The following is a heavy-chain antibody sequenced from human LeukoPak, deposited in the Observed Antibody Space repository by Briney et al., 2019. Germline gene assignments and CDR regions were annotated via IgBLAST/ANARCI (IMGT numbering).Heavy chain of an antibody. V-gene: IGHV4-30-2*01. Sequence: SETLSLTCAVSGGSISSGGYSWSWIRQPPGKGLEWIGYIYHSGSTYYNPSLKSRVTISVDRSKNQFSLKLSSVTAADTAVYYCARGPYYDILTGSKTGFDYWGQGTLVTVSS. D-gene: IGHD3-9*01. CDR1: GGSISSGGYS. CDR2: IYHSGST. J-gene: IGHJ4*02. CDR3: ARGPYYDILTGSKTGFDY.